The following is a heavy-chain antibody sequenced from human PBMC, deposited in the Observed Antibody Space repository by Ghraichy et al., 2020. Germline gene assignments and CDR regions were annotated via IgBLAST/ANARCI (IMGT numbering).Heavy chain of an antibody. CDR1: GYTFTSYY. CDR2: INPSGGST. J-gene: IGHJ4*02. V-gene: IGHV1-46*01. D-gene: IGHD3-10*01. CDR3: ARDHRVTMVQGVILDY. Sequence: ASVKVSCKASGYTFTSYYMHWVRQAPGHGLEWMGIINPSGGSTSYAQKFQGRVTMTRDTSTSTVYMELSSLRSEDTAVYYCARDHRVTMVQGVILDYWGQGTLVTVSS.